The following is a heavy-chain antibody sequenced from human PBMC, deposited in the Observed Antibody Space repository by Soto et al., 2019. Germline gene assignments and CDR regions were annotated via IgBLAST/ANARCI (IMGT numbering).Heavy chain of an antibody. CDR2: IIPILGIA. V-gene: IGHV1-69*08. Sequence: QVQLVQSGAEVKKPGSSVKVSCKASGGTFSSYTISWVRQAPGQGLEWMGRIIPILGIANYAQKFQGRVTFTADKSTSTAYMELSSLRSEDTAVYYCAREIRCSGGSCYLNFQHWGQGTLVTVSS. CDR1: GGTFSSYT. CDR3: AREIRCSGGSCYLNFQH. J-gene: IGHJ1*01. D-gene: IGHD2-15*01.